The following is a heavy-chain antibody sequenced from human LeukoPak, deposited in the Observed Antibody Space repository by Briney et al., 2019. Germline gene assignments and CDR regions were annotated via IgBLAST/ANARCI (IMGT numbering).Heavy chain of an antibody. D-gene: IGHD3-22*01. V-gene: IGHV3-21*01. CDR2: ISSSSSYT. CDR1: GFTFSSYS. CDR3: ARDGHYYGSSGYLDY. Sequence: GGSLRLSCAASGFTFSSYSMNWVRQAPGKGLEWVSSISSSSSYTYYADSVKGRFTISRDNAKNSLYLQMNSLRAEDTAVYYCARDGHYYGSSGYLDYWGQGTLVTVSS. J-gene: IGHJ4*02.